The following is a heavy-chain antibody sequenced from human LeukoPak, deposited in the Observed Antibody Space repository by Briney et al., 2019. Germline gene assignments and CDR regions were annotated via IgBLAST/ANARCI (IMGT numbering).Heavy chain of an antibody. CDR1: GFTFSSYA. V-gene: IGHV3-23*01. Sequence: GGSLRLSCAASGFTFSSYAMSWVRQAPGKGLEWVSAISGSGGSTYYADSVKGRFTISRDNSKNTLYLQMNSLRAEDTAVYYCAKGRAYYYDSSGYPRGSYFDYWGQGTLVTVSS. CDR3: AKGRAYYYDSSGYPRGSYFDY. CDR2: ISGSGGST. J-gene: IGHJ4*02. D-gene: IGHD3-22*01.